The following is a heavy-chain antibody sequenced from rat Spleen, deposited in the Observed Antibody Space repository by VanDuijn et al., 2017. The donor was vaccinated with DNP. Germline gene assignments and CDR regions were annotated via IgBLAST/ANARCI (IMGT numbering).Heavy chain of an antibody. D-gene: IGHD1-11*01. J-gene: IGHJ3*01. CDR2: IPSSGGNT. CDR3: SKTGGNWVAH. Sequence: EVQLVESGGDLVQPGRSLKLSCVASGFTFNNYWMTWIRQGPGKGLEWIASIPSSGGNTYYRDSVKDRFTISRDNAKNTLYLQMDSLRSEDTATYYCSKTGGNWVAHWGQGTLVTVSS. V-gene: IGHV5-31*01. CDR1: GFTFNNYW.